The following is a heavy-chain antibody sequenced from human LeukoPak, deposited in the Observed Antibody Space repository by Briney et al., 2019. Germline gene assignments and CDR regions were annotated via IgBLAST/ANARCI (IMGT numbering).Heavy chain of an antibody. Sequence: PGGSLRLSCAASGFTFDDYAMHWARQAPGKGLEWVSGISWNSGSIGYADSVEGRFTISRDNAKNSLYLQMNSLRAEDTALYYCAKLRGAVVTARHSIWGAFDIWGQGTMVTVSS. CDR1: GFTFDDYA. V-gene: IGHV3-9*01. CDR2: ISWNSGSI. CDR3: AKLRGAVVTARHSIWGAFDI. J-gene: IGHJ3*02. D-gene: IGHD2-21*02.